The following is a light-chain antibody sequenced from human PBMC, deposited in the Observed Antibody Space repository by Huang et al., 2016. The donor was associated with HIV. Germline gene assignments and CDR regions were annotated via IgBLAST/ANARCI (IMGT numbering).Light chain of an antibody. CDR2: AAP. J-gene: IGKJ1*01. V-gene: IGKV1-39*01. CDR1: QNIRNY. Sequence: DIQMTQSPSSQSASVGDRVTITCRASQNIRNYLNWYQQKPGKAPNLLIYAAPTLQTGVPSRFSGSGSGTDFTLTISSLQPEDFATYYCQESYSTPWTFGQGTKVEI. CDR3: QESYSTPWT.